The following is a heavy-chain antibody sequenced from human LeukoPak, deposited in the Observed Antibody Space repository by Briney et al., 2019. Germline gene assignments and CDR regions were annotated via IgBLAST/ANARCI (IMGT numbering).Heavy chain of an antibody. V-gene: IGHV1-46*01. CDR2: INPSGGST. Sequence: ASVKVSCKASGYTFTSYYMHWVRQAPGQGLGWMGIINPSGGSTNYPQKFQGRVTMTRDTSTSTVYMELSSLRSEDTAVYYCARSHTSFDYWGQGTLVTVSS. CDR3: ARSHTSFDY. CDR1: GYTFTSYY. J-gene: IGHJ4*02.